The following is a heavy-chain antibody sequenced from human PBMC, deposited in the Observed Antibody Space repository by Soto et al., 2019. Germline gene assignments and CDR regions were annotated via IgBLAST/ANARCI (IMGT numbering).Heavy chain of an antibody. CDR2: IGIGSSTK. V-gene: IGHV3-48*02. D-gene: IGHD3-22*01. Sequence: GGSLRLSCAASGFTFRDYGMNWVRQAPGKGLEWVSYIGIGSSTKYYADSVKGRFTISRDNAKNSLYLQMNSLRDEDTAVYYCARDGDHYDSSGYYPCYFDYWGQGTLVTVSS. J-gene: IGHJ4*02. CDR3: ARDGDHYDSSGYYPCYFDY. CDR1: GFTFRDYG.